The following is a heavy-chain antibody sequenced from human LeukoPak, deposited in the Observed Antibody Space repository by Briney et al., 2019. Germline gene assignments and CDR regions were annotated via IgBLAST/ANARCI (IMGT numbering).Heavy chain of an antibody. J-gene: IGHJ4*02. Sequence: ASVKVSCKASGYTFTSYGISWVRQAPGQGLERMGWISAYNGNTNYAQKLQGRVTMTTDTSTSTAYMELRSLRSDDTAVYYCARDYDFWSGYLGGYWGQGTLVTVSS. CDR1: GYTFTSYG. V-gene: IGHV1-18*01. D-gene: IGHD3-3*01. CDR3: ARDYDFWSGYLGGY. CDR2: ISAYNGNT.